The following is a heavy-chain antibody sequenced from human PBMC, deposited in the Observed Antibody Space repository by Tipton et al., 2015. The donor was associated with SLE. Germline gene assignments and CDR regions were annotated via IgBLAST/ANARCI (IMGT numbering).Heavy chain of an antibody. Sequence: TLSLTCTVSGGSISRHYWSWIRQPPGKGLEWLGYIYYSWSTNYNPPLNSRVTISVDTSKNQFSLKLSSVTAADTAVYYCARWVGPDWYFDLWGRGTLVTVSS. J-gene: IGHJ2*01. CDR3: ARWVGPDWYFDL. V-gene: IGHV4-59*11. CDR1: GGSISRHY. CDR2: IYYSWST.